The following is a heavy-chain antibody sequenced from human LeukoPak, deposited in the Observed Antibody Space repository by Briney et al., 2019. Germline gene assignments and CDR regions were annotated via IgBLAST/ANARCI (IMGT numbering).Heavy chain of an antibody. CDR1: GYTFTSYA. CDR3: ARDFGYCSSTSCYVYYYYGMDV. Sequence: ASVKVSCKASGYTFTSYAMHWVRQAPGQRLEWMGWINAGNGNTKYSQKFQGRVTITRDTSASTAYMELSSLRSEDTAVYYCARDFGYCSSTSCYVYYYYGMDVWGQGTTVTVSS. CDR2: INAGNGNT. J-gene: IGHJ6*02. V-gene: IGHV1-3*01. D-gene: IGHD2-2*01.